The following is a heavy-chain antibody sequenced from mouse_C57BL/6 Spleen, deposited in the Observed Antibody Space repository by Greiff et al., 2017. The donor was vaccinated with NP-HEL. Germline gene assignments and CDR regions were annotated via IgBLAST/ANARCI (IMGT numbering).Heavy chain of an antibody. J-gene: IGHJ4*01. Sequence: VQLQQPGAELVRPGTSVKLSCKASGYTFTSYWMHWVKQRPGQGLEWIGVIDPSDSYTNYNQKFKGKATLTVDTSSSTAYMQLSSLTSEDSAVYYCARGGAYGNYEGAMDYWGQGASVTVSS. CDR2: IDPSDSYT. V-gene: IGHV1-59*01. CDR1: GYTFTSYW. D-gene: IGHD2-1*01. CDR3: ARGGAYGNYEGAMDY.